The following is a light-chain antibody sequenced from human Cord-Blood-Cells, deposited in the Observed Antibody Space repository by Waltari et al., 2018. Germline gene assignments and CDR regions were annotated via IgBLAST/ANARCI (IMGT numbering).Light chain of an antibody. V-gene: IGLV2-23*01. CDR2: EGS. CDR3: CSYAGSSTS. J-gene: IGLJ3*02. Sequence: QSALTQPASVSGSPGQSITISCTGTSSDVGSYNLVSWYQQHPGKAPKLMIYEGSKRPSGVSNRFSGSKSGNTASLTISGLQAEDEADYCCCSYAGSSTSFGGGTKLTVL. CDR1: SSDVGSYNL.